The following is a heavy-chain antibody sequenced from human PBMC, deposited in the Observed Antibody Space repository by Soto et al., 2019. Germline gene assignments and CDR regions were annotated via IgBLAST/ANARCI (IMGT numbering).Heavy chain of an antibody. V-gene: IGHV3-23*01. CDR2: ISGSGEST. J-gene: IGHJ4*02. CDR1: GFTFSNSA. Sequence: GGSLRLSCAASGFTFSNSAMSWVRQAPGKGLEWVSAISGSGESTFYGDSVKGRFTVSRDNSKNTLYLQMNSLGVEDTAEYYCAKGGGSCCFDCWGQGTLVTVSS. CDR3: AKGGGSCCFDC. D-gene: IGHD2-15*01.